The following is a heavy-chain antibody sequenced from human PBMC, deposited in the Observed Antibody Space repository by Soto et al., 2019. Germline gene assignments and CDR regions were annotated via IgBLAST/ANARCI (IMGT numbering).Heavy chain of an antibody. CDR2: ISDTGGDT. J-gene: IGHJ4*02. CDR3: ERGSKDSYQVSRIFDF. Sequence: GGSLRLSCLASGFTFGSRAMSWVRQAPGEGLEWVSTISDTGGDTNYADSVRGRFTISRDNSKNTLYLQMSSLRAEDSAVYYCERGSKDSYQVSRIFDFWGRGTLVTVSS. V-gene: IGHV3-23*01. D-gene: IGHD2-2*01. CDR1: GFTFGSRA.